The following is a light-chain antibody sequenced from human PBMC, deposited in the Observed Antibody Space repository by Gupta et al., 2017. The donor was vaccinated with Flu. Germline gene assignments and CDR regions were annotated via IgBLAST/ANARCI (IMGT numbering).Light chain of an antibody. CDR1: NGISNY. CDR2: AAS. Sequence: SVEDATIISCASKNGISNYLGWYQQKPGKAPRRLIYAASSRESGVPSRFSGSGSGTEFSLTISSLQPEDFATYYCQHHDSYPWTFGQGTKLEIK. CDR3: QHHDSYPWT. J-gene: IGKJ2*01. V-gene: IGKV1-17*01.